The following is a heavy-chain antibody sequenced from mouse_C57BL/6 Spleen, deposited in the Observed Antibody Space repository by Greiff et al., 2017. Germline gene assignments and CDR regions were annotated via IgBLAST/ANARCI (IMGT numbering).Heavy chain of an antibody. CDR2: IDPSDSYT. CDR3: ARQGYYYGRYFDV. Sequence: QVQLQQPGAELVMPGASVKLSCKASGYTFTSYWMHWVKQRPGQGLEWIGEIDPSDSYTTYNQKFKGKSTLTVDKSSSTAYMQLSSLTSEDSAVYYCARQGYYYGRYFDVWGTGTTVTVSS. CDR1: GYTFTSYW. V-gene: IGHV1-69*01. J-gene: IGHJ1*03. D-gene: IGHD1-1*01.